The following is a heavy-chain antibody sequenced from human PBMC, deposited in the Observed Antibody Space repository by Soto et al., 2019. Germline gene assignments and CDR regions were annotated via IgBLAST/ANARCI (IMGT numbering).Heavy chain of an antibody. J-gene: IGHJ4*01. CDR2: ISAYNGNT. D-gene: IGHD5-18*01. Sequence: ASVKVSCKASGYTFTSYGISWVRQAPGQGLEWMGWISAYNGNTNYAQKLQGRVTMTTDTSTSTAYMELRSRRSDDTSVYYCARETSGYIYGELDYWGHGTLVTVSS. CDR1: GYTFTSYG. CDR3: ARETSGYIYGELDY. V-gene: IGHV1-18*01.